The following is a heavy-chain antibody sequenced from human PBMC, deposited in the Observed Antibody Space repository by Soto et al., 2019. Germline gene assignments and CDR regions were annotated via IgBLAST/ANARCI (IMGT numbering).Heavy chain of an antibody. CDR2: IYPGDSDA. D-gene: IGHD5-12*01. CDR3: ARSRVSTPRLEDPFDV. J-gene: IGHJ3*01. V-gene: IGHV5-51*01. CDR1: GYSFTTYW. Sequence: LGESLKISCKGSGYSFTTYWLAWVRQMPGKGLEYMGIIYPGDSDARYGPSFQGQVTISADKSISTAYLQWTSLKASDTAIYYCARSRVSTPRLEDPFDVWGQGTMVTVSS.